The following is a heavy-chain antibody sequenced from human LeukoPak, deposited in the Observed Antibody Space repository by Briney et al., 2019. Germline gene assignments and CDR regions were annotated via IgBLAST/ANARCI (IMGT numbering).Heavy chain of an antibody. CDR3: AKEVRGQYYYGSGTYYYYYYYMDV. CDR2: IYTSGST. V-gene: IGHV4-61*02. Sequence: SETLSLTCTVSGGSISSGSYYWSWIRQPAGKGLEWIGRIYTSGSTNYNPSLKSRVTMSVDTSKNQFSLKLSSVTAADTAVYYCAKEVRGQYYYGSGTYYYYYYYMDVWGKGTTVTISS. J-gene: IGHJ6*03. CDR1: GGSISSGSYY. D-gene: IGHD3-10*01.